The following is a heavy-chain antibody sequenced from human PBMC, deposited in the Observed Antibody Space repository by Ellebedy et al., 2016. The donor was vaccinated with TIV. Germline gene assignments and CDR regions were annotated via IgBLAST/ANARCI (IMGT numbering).Heavy chain of an antibody. CDR2: ISGSGGST. Sequence: PGGSLRLSCAASGFTFSNYAMNWVRQAPGKGLEWVSVISGSGGSTYYADSVRGRSTISRDNSRNTLYLQMNSLRAEDTAVYYCAKASVVGPTSCFDSWGQGILVTVSS. D-gene: IGHD1-26*01. V-gene: IGHV3-23*01. CDR3: AKASVVGPTSCFDS. J-gene: IGHJ4*02. CDR1: GFTFSNYA.